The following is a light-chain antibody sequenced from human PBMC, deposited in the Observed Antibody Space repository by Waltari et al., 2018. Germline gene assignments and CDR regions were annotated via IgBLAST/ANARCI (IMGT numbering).Light chain of an antibody. Sequence: QSALTQPPSASGSPGQSVTISCTGTSSDVGGYNFVSWYQQHPGKAPKVMVYEVSKRPSGCPDRFSGSKSGNTASLTVSGVQGEDEADYYCSSYGGNDNLVFGGGTKLTVL. CDR3: SSYGGNDNLV. CDR2: EVS. J-gene: IGLJ3*02. CDR1: SSDVGGYNF. V-gene: IGLV2-8*01.